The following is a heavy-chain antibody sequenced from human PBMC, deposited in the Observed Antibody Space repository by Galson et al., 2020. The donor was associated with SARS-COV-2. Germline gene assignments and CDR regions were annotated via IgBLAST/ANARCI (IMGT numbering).Heavy chain of an antibody. CDR3: AKIGTVVVVAATPDDYFDY. J-gene: IGHJ4*02. V-gene: IGHV3-30*18. CDR2: ISYDGSNK. D-gene: IGHD2-15*01. CDR1: GFTFSSYG. Sequence: GGSLRLSCAASGFTFSSYGMHWVRQAPGKGLEWVAVISYDGSNKYCADSVKGRFTISRDNSKNTLYLQMNSLRAEDTAVYYCAKIGTVVVVAATPDDYFDYWGQGTLVTVSS.